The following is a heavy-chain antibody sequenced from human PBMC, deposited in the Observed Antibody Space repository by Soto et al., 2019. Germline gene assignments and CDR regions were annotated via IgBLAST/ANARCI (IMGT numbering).Heavy chain of an antibody. CDR1: GFTFSAYD. Sequence: EVQLVESGGGVVQPGESLRLSCAASGFTFSAYDMHWVRQTTGKGLEWVSAIGAADDPYYLGSVKGRFTISRENAKNSLYLQMTSLRAEDTAVYYCARAYSGRLPRRADYYFAMDVWGQGTTGTVSS. V-gene: IGHV3-13*05. D-gene: IGHD2-15*01. J-gene: IGHJ6*02. CDR2: IGAADDP. CDR3: ARAYSGRLPRRADYYFAMDV.